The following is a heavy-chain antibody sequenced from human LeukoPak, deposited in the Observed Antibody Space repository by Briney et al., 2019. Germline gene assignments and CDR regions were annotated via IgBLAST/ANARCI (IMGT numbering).Heavy chain of an antibody. V-gene: IGHV4-4*07. CDR2: ISITEGT. CDR1: GGSVNTYY. Sequence: SETLSFTCSASGGSVNTYYWSWIRQSAGKGLEWIGRISITEGTNYNPSLKSRVSMSVDAPKNQDSLKLGSVTAADTAVYYCARLRRDINDWYADDCWGQGTLVTVSS. J-gene: IGHJ4*02. CDR3: ARLRRDINDWYADDC. D-gene: IGHD6-19*01.